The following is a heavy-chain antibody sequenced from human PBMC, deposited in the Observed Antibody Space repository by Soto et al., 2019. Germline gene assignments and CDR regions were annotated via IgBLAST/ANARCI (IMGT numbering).Heavy chain of an antibody. J-gene: IGHJ4*02. CDR2: IDYSGTA. CDR3: ARTTGRHLDF. CDR1: YRSISMSNVF. Sequence: PSETLSLTCTVSYRSISMSNVFWGWVRQPPGKGLEWIGNIDYSGTAYFNPSLGTRVTFPVDTSKNQFSLTLYSVTAADTAVYYCARTTGRHLDFWGQGILVTVS. D-gene: IGHD4-4*01. V-gene: IGHV4-39*01.